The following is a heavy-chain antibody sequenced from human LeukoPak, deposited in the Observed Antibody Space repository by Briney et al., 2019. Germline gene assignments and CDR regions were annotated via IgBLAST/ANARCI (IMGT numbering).Heavy chain of an antibody. CDR3: ARDKQPGDY. V-gene: IGHV4-59*01. CDR2: IYYSGDT. Sequence: PSQTLSLTCTVSGDAISPYYWGWIRQPPGKGLEWIGYIYYSGDTTYNPSLKSRVTMSVDTSKNQFSLKLSSVTAADTAVYYCARDKQPGDYWGQGALVTVSS. J-gene: IGHJ4*02. D-gene: IGHD1-1*01. CDR1: GDAISPYY.